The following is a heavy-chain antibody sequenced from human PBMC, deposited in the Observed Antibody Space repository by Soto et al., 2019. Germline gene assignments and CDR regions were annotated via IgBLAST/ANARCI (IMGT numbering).Heavy chain of an antibody. D-gene: IGHD2-2*03. CDR3: ARDGYCSSTSCYFYWFDP. CDR1: GYTFTGYY. Sequence: ASVKVSCKASGYTFTGYYMHWVRQAPGQGLEWMGWINPNSGGTNYAQKFQGRVTMTRDTSISTAYMELSRLRSDDTAVYYCARDGYCSSTSCYFYWFDPWGQGTLVTVSS. V-gene: IGHV1-2*02. CDR2: INPNSGGT. J-gene: IGHJ5*02.